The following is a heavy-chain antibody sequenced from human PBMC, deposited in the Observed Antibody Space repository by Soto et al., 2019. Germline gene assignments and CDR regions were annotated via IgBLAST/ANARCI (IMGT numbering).Heavy chain of an antibody. D-gene: IGHD6-6*01. CDR3: ARERPDGARLDP. CDR1: GGSLSSSGS. V-gene: IGHV4-30-4*01. CDR2: IYYSGST. J-gene: IGHJ5*02. Sequence: PSETLSLTCALSGGSLSSSGSWSWIRQPPGKGLEWIGYIYYSGSTYYSPSLKSRVTISVDTSKIQFSLKLSSVTAADTAVYYCARERPDGARLDPWGQGTLVTVSS.